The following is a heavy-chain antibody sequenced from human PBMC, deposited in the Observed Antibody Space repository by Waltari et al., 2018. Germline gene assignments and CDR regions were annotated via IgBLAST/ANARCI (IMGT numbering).Heavy chain of an antibody. J-gene: IGHJ5*02. D-gene: IGHD2-15*01. Sequence: QVQLQESGPGLVKPSQTLSLTCTDSGGSIRSGDYYWSWIRQPPGKVMEWIGYISYTGTTHYSPSLRSRVIMSIDTSKTQFSLKLSSVTAADTALYFCARGITVAALDTWGQGTLVTVSS. V-gene: IGHV4-30-4*08. CDR2: ISYTGTT. CDR3: ARGITVAALDT. CDR1: GGSIRSGDYY.